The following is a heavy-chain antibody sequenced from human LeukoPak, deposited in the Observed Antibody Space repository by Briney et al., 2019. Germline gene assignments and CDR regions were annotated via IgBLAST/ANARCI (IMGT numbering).Heavy chain of an antibody. CDR2: FDPEDGEP. V-gene: IGHV1-24*01. CDR3: ATNVDYSDDY. Sequence: GASVKVSCKVSGYTLTALSIQWVRQVPGKGLEWMGGFDPEDGEPIYAQRFQGRVTMTEDTSTDTAYTDLSSLRSDDTAVYYCATNVDYSDDYWGQGTLVTVSS. CDR1: GYTLTALS. J-gene: IGHJ4*02. D-gene: IGHD4-11*01.